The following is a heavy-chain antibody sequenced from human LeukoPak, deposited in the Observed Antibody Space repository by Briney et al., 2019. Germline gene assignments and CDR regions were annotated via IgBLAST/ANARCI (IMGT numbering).Heavy chain of an antibody. V-gene: IGHV1-46*01. D-gene: IGHD3-22*01. CDR3: ARDREYYYDSSGYYPFS. CDR1: GYTFTSYY. CDR2: INPSGGST. J-gene: IGHJ5*02. Sequence: ASVKVSCKASGYTFTSYYMHWVRQAPGQGLEWMGIINPSGGSTSYAQKFQGRVTMTRDTSTSTVYMKLSSLRSEDTAVYYCARDREYYYDSSGYYPFSWGQGTLVTVSS.